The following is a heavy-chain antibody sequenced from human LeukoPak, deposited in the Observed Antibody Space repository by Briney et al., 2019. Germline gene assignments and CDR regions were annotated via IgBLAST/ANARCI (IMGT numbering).Heavy chain of an antibody. D-gene: IGHD3-22*01. CDR1: GHRFTNYW. J-gene: IGHJ4*02. CDR3: ARQRANSSTYYMDY. Sequence: GESLKISCKGSGHRFTNYWIGWVRQTPGKGLEWMGIIYPGDSDTRYSPSFQGQITISAGKSISTAYLQWSSLRASDTAMYYCARQRANSSTYYMDYWGQGTLVTVSS. CDR2: IYPGDSDT. V-gene: IGHV5-51*01.